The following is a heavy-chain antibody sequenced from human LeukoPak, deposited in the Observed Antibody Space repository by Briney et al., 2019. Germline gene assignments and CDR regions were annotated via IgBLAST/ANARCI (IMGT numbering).Heavy chain of an antibody. CDR2: ISSSGSTI. CDR1: GFTFSSYE. D-gene: IGHD3-9*01. Sequence: PGGSLRLSCAASGFTFSSYEMNWVRQAPGKGLEWVSYISSSGSTIYYADSVKGRFTISRDNAKNSLYLQMNSLRAEDTAVYYCARVMYDILTNYGMDVWGQGTTVTVSS. J-gene: IGHJ6*02. V-gene: IGHV3-48*03. CDR3: ARVMYDILTNYGMDV.